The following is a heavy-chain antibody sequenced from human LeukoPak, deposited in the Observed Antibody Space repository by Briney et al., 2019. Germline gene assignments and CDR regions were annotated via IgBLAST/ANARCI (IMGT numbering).Heavy chain of an antibody. J-gene: IGHJ4*02. V-gene: IGHV3-23*01. D-gene: IGHD1-1*01. CDR3: AKGKVGGTWTYEY. Sequence: GGSLRLSCAASGFTFSSYAMAWVRQAPGKGLEWVSTISDSSTNTYYADSVKGRFTISRDNSKNTLYVQMNSLRAGDTAVYFCAKGKVGGTWTYEYWGQGTLVTVSS. CDR2: ISDSSTNT. CDR1: GFTFSSYA.